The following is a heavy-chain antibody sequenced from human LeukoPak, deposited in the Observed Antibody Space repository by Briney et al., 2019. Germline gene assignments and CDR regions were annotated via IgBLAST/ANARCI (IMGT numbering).Heavy chain of an antibody. J-gene: IGHJ4*02. CDR2: ISYDGRNK. D-gene: IGHD6-19*01. CDR3: AKDRYSSGWYVDY. Sequence: PGGSLRLSCAASGFTFSSYGMHWVRQAPGKGLEWVAVISYDGRNKYYADSVKGRFTISGDNSKNTLYLQMNSLRAEDTAVYYCAKDRYSSGWYVDYWGQGTLVTVSS. V-gene: IGHV3-30*18. CDR1: GFTFSSYG.